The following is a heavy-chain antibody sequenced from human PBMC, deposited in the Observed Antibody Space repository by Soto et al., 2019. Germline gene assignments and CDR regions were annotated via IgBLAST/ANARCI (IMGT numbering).Heavy chain of an antibody. D-gene: IGHD3-16*01. CDR3: LNGDYY. CDR2: INRDSTVI. Sequence: EEQLVESGGGLVQPGGSLRLSCAASGFSFSTHYMNWVRQTPGKGLEWVSSINRDSTVIKYADSVKGRFIISRANARNSLSLQMNSLRAEDTAVYYCLNGDYYVGPGTLVTVSS. J-gene: IGHJ4*02. V-gene: IGHV3-48*01. CDR1: GFSFSTHY.